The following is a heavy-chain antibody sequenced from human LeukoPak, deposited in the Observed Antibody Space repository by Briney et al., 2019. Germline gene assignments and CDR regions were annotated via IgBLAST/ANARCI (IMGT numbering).Heavy chain of an antibody. Sequence: GRSLRLSCAASGFTFSSYGMHWVRQAPGKGLEWVAFIRYDGSNKYYADSVKGRFTISRDNSKNTLYLQMNSLRAEDTAVYYCAKDRYYDIPFDYWGRGTLVTVSS. CDR3: AKDRYYDIPFDY. D-gene: IGHD3-9*01. CDR2: IRYDGSNK. J-gene: IGHJ4*02. V-gene: IGHV3-30*02. CDR1: GFTFSSYG.